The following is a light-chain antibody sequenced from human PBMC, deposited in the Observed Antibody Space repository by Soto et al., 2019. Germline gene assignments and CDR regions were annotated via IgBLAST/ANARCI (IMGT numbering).Light chain of an antibody. CDR1: QNINRW. CDR3: QQYNSF. Sequence: DMQMTQSPSTLSASVGDRVIITCRASQNINRWLAWYQQRPGKAPKLLMYDASTLESGVPSRFSGSGSGKEFTLTISSLPADDSATYYCQQYNSFFGQGTKLEIK. J-gene: IGKJ2*01. V-gene: IGKV1-5*01. CDR2: DAS.